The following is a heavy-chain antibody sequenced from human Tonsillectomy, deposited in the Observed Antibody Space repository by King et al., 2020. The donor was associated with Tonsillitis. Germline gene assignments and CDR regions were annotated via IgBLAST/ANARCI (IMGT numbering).Heavy chain of an antibody. CDR1: GYSISSGYY. CDR2: IYHSGST. Sequence: QLQLQESGPGLVEPSETLSLTCAVSGYSISSGYYWGWIRQPPGKGLEWIGSIYHSGSTYYNPSLKSRVTISVDTSKNQFSLKLTSVTAADTAVYYCAQQIGSYYDYWGQGTLFTVSS. CDR3: AQQIGSYYDY. J-gene: IGHJ4*02. V-gene: IGHV4-38-2*01. D-gene: IGHD1-26*01.